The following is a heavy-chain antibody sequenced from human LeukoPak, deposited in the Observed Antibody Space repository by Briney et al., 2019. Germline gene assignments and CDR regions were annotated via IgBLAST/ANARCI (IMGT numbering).Heavy chain of an antibody. J-gene: IGHJ6*04. V-gene: IGHV3-9*01. CDR3: AELGITMIGGV. D-gene: IGHD3-10*02. Sequence: PGRSLRLSCAASGFTFDDYAMHWVRQAPGKGLEWVSGISWNSGSIGYADSVKGRFTISRDNAKNSLYLQTNSLRAEDTAVYYCAELGITMIGGVWGKGTTVTISS. CDR1: GFTFDDYA. CDR2: ISWNSGSI.